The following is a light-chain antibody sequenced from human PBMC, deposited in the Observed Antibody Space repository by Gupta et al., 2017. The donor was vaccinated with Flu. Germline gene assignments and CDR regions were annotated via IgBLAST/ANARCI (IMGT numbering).Light chain of an antibody. J-gene: IGKJ5*01. V-gene: IGKV4-1*01. CDR2: WAS. CDR1: QSGLHRANSKEY. CDR3: QQYISTPPT. Sequence: SLGERATINCKPSQSGLHRANSKEYLAWYQQKPGQPPKLLLYWASTRESGVPDRFSGSGSGTXFTLTIXSLQPDDVGVYYCQQYISTPPTFGXGTRLEIE.